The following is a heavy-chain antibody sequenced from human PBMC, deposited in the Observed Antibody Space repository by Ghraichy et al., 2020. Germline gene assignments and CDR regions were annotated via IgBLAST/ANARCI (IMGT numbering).Heavy chain of an antibody. CDR1: GYSISNGYY. CDR2: LYPSGAT. V-gene: IGHV4-38-2*02. J-gene: IGHJ4*02. D-gene: IGHD2-2*01. Sequence: SETLSLTCNVFGYSISNGYYWAWIRQPPGKGLELIGFLYPSGATSYNPSLKSRVTMSLDTSRNQFSLRLTSVTAADTALYYCARLETFQLLLYYFDYWGQGTLVTVSS. CDR3: ARLETFQLLLYYFDY.